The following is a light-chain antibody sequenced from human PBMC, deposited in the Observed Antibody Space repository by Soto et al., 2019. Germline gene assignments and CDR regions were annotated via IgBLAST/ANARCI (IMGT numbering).Light chain of an antibody. CDR2: DAS. CDR1: KDISNN. V-gene: IGKV1-33*01. J-gene: IGKJ5*01. CDR3: QQHSNLPPIT. Sequence: IQMTQYPSSLSASVGDRVTITCQASKDISNNLNWYQQQPGKPPQLLIYDASNVNTGVPSRFRASGSGTDFTFIISSLQPEDIATYYCQQHSNLPPITFGQGTRLEIK.